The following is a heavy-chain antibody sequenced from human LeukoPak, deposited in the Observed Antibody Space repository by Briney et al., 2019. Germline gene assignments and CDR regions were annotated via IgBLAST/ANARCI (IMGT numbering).Heavy chain of an antibody. J-gene: IGHJ6*02. CDR2: IYTSGST. CDR3: ARGYSSSWYFMDV. CDR1: GGSISSYY. D-gene: IGHD6-13*01. V-gene: IGHV4-4*07. Sequence: SETLSLTCTVSGGSISSYYWSWLRQPAGKGLEWIGRIYTSGSTNYNPSLKSRVTMSVDTSKNQFSLKLSSVTAADTAVYYCARGYSSSWYFMDVWGQGTTVTVSS.